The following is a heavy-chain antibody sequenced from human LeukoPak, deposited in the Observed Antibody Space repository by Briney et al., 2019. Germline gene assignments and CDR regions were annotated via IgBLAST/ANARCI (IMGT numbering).Heavy chain of an antibody. CDR2: INQDGSEK. CDR1: RFTFGNFW. D-gene: IGHD2-15*01. CDR3: ARLYCDGGTCYSGFDI. Sequence: GGSLRLSCAASRFTFGNFWMGWVRQAPGKGPEWVANINQDGSEKIYVDSVKGRFTISRDNSKNSVSLQMSSLRAEDTAVYYCARLYCDGGTCYSGFDIWGQGTMVTVSS. J-gene: IGHJ3*02. V-gene: IGHV3-7*04.